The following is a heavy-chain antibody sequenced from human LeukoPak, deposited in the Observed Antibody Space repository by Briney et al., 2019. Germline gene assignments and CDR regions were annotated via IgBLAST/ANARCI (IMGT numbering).Heavy chain of an antibody. J-gene: IGHJ4*02. CDR2: ISYDGSNK. CDR1: GFIFSSYW. Sequence: PGGSLRLSCAASGFIFSSYWMAWVRQAPGKGLEWVTLISYDGSNKYYADSVKGRFTISRDNSKNTLYLQMNSLRAEDTAVYYCAKDYRPHDFWSGLVDYWGQGTLVTVSS. V-gene: IGHV3-30*18. D-gene: IGHD3-3*01. CDR3: AKDYRPHDFWSGLVDY.